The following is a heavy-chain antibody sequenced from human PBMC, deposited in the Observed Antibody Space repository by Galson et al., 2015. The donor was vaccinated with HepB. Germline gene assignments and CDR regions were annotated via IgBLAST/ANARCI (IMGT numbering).Heavy chain of an antibody. D-gene: IGHD2-2*02. Sequence: SLRLSCAASGFSFSSYAMTWFRQAPGKGLEWVSSISGNGGETKYGDSVKGRFNIFRDKAKNTLYLQMNSLSAEDTAVYYCAKGDVWGPAAINYGLHVWGQGTTVTVSS. J-gene: IGHJ6*02. CDR3: AKGDVWGPAAINYGLHV. CDR2: ISGNGGET. V-gene: IGHV3-23*01. CDR1: GFSFSSYA.